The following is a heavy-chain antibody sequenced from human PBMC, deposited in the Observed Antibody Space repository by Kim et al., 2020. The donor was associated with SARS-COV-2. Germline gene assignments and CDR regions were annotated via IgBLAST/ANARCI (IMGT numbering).Heavy chain of an antibody. CDR2: TYYRSKWYN. J-gene: IGHJ5*02. V-gene: IGHV6-1*01. D-gene: IGHD3-22*01. CDR3: ARDRGYYDSSGYYYEVYNWFDP. Sequence: SQTLSLTCAISGDSVSSNSAAWNWIRQSPSRGLEWLGRTYYRSKWYNDYAVSVKSRITINPDTSKNQFSLQLNSVTPEDTAVYYCARDRGYYDSSGYYYEVYNWFDPWGQGTLVTVSS. CDR1: GDSVSSNSAA.